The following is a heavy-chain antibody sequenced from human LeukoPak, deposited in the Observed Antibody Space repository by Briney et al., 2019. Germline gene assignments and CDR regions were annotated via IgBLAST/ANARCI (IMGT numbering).Heavy chain of an antibody. CDR1: GFTVSSNY. J-gene: IGHJ4*02. Sequence: PGGSLRLSCAASGFTVSSNYMSWVRQAPGKGLEWVSVIYSGGSTYYADSVKGRFTISRDNSKNTLYLQMNSLRAEDTAVYYCARYPSFGYSGSLDYWGQGTLVTVSS. CDR2: IYSGGST. V-gene: IGHV3-53*01. D-gene: IGHD1-26*01. CDR3: ARYPSFGYSGSLDY.